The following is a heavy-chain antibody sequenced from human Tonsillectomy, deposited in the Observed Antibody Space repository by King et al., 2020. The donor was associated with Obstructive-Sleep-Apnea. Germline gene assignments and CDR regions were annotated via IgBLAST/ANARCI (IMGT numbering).Heavy chain of an antibody. CDR3: AKSSGVAASGTYPFDY. CDR1: NFTFSSYA. D-gene: IGHD6-13*01. J-gene: IGHJ4*02. V-gene: IGHV3-30*02. Sequence: VQLVESGGGVVQPGGSLRLSCAASNFTFSSYAMHWVRQAPGKGLEWVAFVRYDGSNEYYADSVKGRFTISRENSKNTLYLQMNSLRVEDTAVYHCAKSSGVAASGTYPFDYWGQGTLVTVSS. CDR2: VRYDGSNE.